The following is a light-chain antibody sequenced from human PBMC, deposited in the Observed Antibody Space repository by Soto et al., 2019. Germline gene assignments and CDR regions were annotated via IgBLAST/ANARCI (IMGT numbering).Light chain of an antibody. CDR3: QQHDNSPLT. CDR2: GAS. J-gene: IGKJ4*01. CDR1: QSVSSY. Sequence: EIVLTQAPATLSLSPGERATPSCRASQSVSSYLAWYQQKPGQAPRLLIHGASTRATGIPARFSGSGSGTEFTLTISRLEPEDFAVYYCQQHDNSPLTFGGGTKVDIK. V-gene: IGKV3-11*01.